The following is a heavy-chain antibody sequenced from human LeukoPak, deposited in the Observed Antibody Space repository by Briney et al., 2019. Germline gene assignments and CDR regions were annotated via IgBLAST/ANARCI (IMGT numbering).Heavy chain of an antibody. Sequence: GGSLRLSCAASGFTFSSYEMNWVRQAPGKGLEWVSYINSSGSTIYYADSVKGRFTISRDNAKNSLYLQMNSLRAEDTAVYYCARVYSYGYYFDYWGQGTLVTVSS. CDR1: GFTFSSYE. J-gene: IGHJ4*02. V-gene: IGHV3-48*03. CDR2: INSSGSTI. CDR3: ARVYSYGYYFDY. D-gene: IGHD5-18*01.